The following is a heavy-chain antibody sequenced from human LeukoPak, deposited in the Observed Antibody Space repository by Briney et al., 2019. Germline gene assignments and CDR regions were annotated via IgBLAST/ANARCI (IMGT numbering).Heavy chain of an antibody. Sequence: GGSLRLSCAASGFTFSDYYMSWIRQAPGKGLEWVSYISSSSSYTNYADSVKGRFTISRDNAKTSLYLQMNSLRAEDTAVYYCARDRGQQLEFDYWGQGTLVTVSS. D-gene: IGHD6-13*01. CDR1: GFTFSDYY. V-gene: IGHV3-11*05. CDR2: ISSSSSYT. J-gene: IGHJ4*02. CDR3: ARDRGQQLEFDY.